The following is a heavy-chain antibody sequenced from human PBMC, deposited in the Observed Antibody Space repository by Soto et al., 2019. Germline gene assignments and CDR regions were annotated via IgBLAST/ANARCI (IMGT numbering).Heavy chain of an antibody. CDR1: GYTFTSYG. V-gene: IGHV1-18*01. Sequence: QVQLVQSGAEVKKPGASVKVSCKASGYTFTSYGISWVRQAPGQGLEWMGWISAYNGNTNYAQKLQGRVTMTTDTATSTAYMELRSLRSDDTAVYYCARDHYHYFTLAAGGTGWFDPWGKGTLVTVSS. CDR3: ARDHYHYFTLAAGGTGWFDP. D-gene: IGHD6-13*01. CDR2: ISAYNGNT. J-gene: IGHJ5*02.